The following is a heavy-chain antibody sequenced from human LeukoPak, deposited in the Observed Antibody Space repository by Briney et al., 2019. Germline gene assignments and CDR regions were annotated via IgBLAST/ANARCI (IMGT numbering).Heavy chain of an antibody. CDR1: SYSISSGYY. Sequence: SETLSLTCAVSSYSISSGYYWGWIRQPPGKGLERIGSIYHSGSTYYNPSLKSRVTISVDTSKNQFSLKLSSVTAADTAVYYCARRYYDFWSGYYVDYWGQGTLVTVSS. CDR3: ARRYYDFWSGYYVDY. CDR2: IYHSGST. D-gene: IGHD3-3*01. V-gene: IGHV4-38-2*01. J-gene: IGHJ4*02.